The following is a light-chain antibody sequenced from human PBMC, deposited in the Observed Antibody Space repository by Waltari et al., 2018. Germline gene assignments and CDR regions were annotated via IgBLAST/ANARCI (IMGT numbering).Light chain of an antibody. V-gene: IGLV2-14*01. J-gene: IGLJ2*01. CDR2: EVT. CDR3: TSHISSSIVI. CDR1: SSDVDGYNY. Sequence: QSALTQPASLSGSPGQSITISCTGASSDVDGYNYVSWYQHHPGKAPKLMIYEVTNRPSGVSNRFSGSRSGNTASLTISGLQAEDEADYYYTSHISSSIVIFGGGTKLTVL.